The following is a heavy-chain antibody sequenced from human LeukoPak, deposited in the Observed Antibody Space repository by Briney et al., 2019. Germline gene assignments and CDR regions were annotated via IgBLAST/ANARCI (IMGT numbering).Heavy chain of an antibody. Sequence: PGGSLRLSCAGSGFTFSNHWMSWVRQAPGKGLEWVAKINQDGSEKYYVDSVKGRFTISRDNAKNSLFLQMNSLRAEDTAVYYCARDRGGRGLDYWGQGTLVTVPS. CDR3: ARDRGGRGLDY. J-gene: IGHJ4*02. CDR2: INQDGSEK. V-gene: IGHV3-7*01. D-gene: IGHD4-23*01. CDR1: GFTFSNHW.